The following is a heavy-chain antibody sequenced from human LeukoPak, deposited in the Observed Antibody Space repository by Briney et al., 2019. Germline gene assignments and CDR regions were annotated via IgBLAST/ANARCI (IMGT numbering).Heavy chain of an antibody. CDR1: GGSISRSSYY. CDR3: ARAGWELLSASFDP. J-gene: IGHJ5*02. D-gene: IGHD1-26*01. V-gene: IGHV4-39*07. CDR2: IYYGGSI. Sequence: SETLSLTCAVSGGSISRSSYYWAWIRQPPGKGLEWVGTIYYGGSIYGDPSLKGRITISLDTSKNQFSLKLNSVTAADTAVYYCARAGWELLSASFDPWGQGTLVIVSS.